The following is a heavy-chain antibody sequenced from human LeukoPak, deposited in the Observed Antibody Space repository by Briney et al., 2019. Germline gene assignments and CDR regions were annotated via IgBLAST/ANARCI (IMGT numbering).Heavy chain of an antibody. D-gene: IGHD6-6*01. CDR2: IIPIFGTA. Sequence: SVKVSCKASGGTFSSYAISWVRQAPGQGLEWMGGIIPIFGTANYAQKFQGRVTMTEDTSTDTAYMELSSLRSEDTAVYYCATPTSSIAARRAPPEFDYWGQGTLSPSPQ. CDR1: GGTFSSYA. CDR3: ATPTSSIAARRAPPEFDY. J-gene: IGHJ4*02. V-gene: IGHV1-69*06.